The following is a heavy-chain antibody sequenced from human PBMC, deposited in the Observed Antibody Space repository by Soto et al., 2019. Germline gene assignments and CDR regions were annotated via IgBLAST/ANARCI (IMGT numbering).Heavy chain of an antibody. J-gene: IGHJ4*02. Sequence: SETLSLTCTVSGGSISSSSYYWGWIRQPPGKGLEWIGSIYYSGSTYYNTSLKSRVTISVDTSKNQFSLKLSSVTAADTAVYYCARVGVGARYCSGGSCYVVWGQGTLVTVSS. CDR3: ARVGVGARYCSGGSCYVV. D-gene: IGHD2-15*01. CDR2: IYYSGST. CDR1: GGSISSSSYY. V-gene: IGHV4-39*01.